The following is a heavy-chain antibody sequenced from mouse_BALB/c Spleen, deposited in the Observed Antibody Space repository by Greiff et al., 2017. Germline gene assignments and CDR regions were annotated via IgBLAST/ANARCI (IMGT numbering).Heavy chain of an antibody. CDR3: ARTYDYDGPWFAY. D-gene: IGHD2-4*01. V-gene: IGHV2-9*02. Sequence: VKLQESGPGLVAPSQSLSITCTVSGFSLTSYGVHWVRQPPGKGLEWLGVIWAGGSTNYNSALMSRLSISKDNSKSQVFLKMNSLQTDDTAMYYCARTYDYDGPWFAYWGQGTLVTVSA. CDR1: GFSLTSYG. J-gene: IGHJ3*01. CDR2: IWAGGST.